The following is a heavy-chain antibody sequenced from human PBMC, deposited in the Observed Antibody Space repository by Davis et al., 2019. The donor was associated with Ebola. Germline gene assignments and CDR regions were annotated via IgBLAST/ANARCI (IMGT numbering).Heavy chain of an antibody. D-gene: IGHD3-22*01. CDR3: ARDRGDSSGYYYFDY. V-gene: IGHV3-33*01. CDR2: TWYAGSNK. J-gene: IGHJ4*02. CDR1: GFTFSSYG. Sequence: GGSLRPSCAASGFTFSSYGMHWVRQAPAKGLEWGALTWYAGSNKYYADSVKGRFTISRDNSKNTLYLQMNSLRAEDTAVYYCARDRGDSSGYYYFDYWGQGTLVTVSS.